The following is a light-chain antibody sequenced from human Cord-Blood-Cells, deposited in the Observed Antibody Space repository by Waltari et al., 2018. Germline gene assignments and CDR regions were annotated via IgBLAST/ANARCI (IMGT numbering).Light chain of an antibody. CDR1: QRVSSSY. J-gene: IGKJ1*01. CDR3: QQYGSSPRT. CDR2: GAS. Sequence: EIVLTQSPGTLSLSPGERAPLSCRATQRVSSSYLAWYQQKPGQTPRLLIYGASCRATGIPDRFSGSGSGTDFTLTISRLEPEDFAVYYCQQYGSSPRTFGQGTKVEIK. V-gene: IGKV3-20*01.